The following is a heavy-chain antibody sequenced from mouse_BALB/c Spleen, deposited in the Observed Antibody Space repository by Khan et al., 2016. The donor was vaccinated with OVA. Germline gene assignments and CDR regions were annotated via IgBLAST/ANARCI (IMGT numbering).Heavy chain of an antibody. Sequence: QVQLQQPGAELVKAGASVKMSCTASGYTFTSYWMHWVKQRLGQGLEWFAETNPTNGRTYYTEKFKSKATLTVDKSSSTASMLLSGPTFEDSAVYYCARIKKIVATYFDYWGQGTTLTVSS. CDR2: TNPTNGRT. D-gene: IGHD1-1*01. V-gene: IGHV1S81*02. CDR3: ARIKKIVATYFDY. CDR1: GYTFTSYW. J-gene: IGHJ2*01.